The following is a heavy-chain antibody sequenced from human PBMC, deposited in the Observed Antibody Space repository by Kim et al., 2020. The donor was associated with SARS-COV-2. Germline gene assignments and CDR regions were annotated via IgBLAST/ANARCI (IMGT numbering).Heavy chain of an antibody. CDR1: GGSISSYY. V-gene: IGHV4-59*13. J-gene: IGHJ5*02. D-gene: IGHD6-13*01. CDR3: ARDGVEGLQYSSSWSGWFDP. CDR2: IYYSGST. Sequence: SETLSLTCTVSGGSISSYYWSWIRQPPGKGLEWIGYIYYSGSTNYNPSLKSRVTISVDTSKNQFSLKLSSVTAADTAVYYCARDGVEGLQYSSSWSGWFDPWGQGTLVTVSS.